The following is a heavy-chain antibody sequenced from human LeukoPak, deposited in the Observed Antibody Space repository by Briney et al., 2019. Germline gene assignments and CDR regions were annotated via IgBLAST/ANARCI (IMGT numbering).Heavy chain of an antibody. CDR3: ARGALIVGATSFDS. J-gene: IGHJ4*02. V-gene: IGHV4-59*01. Sequence: NPSETLSLTCTVSGGSIISYYWSWIRQPPGRGLEWIGYIYYSGSTNYNPSLKSRVTISVDTSRNQFSLKLSSVTAADTAVYYCARGALIVGATSFDSWGQGTLVTVSS. D-gene: IGHD1-26*01. CDR1: GGSIISYY. CDR2: IYYSGST.